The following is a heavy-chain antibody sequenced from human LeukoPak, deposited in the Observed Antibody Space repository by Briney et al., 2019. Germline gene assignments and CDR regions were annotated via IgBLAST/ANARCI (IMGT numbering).Heavy chain of an antibody. V-gene: IGHV3-7*01. CDR2: IKQDGSEK. CDR3: ARMKTYYYMDV. J-gene: IGHJ6*03. Sequence: GGSLRLSCGASGFTFSGYWMTWVRQAPGKGLEWVANIKQDGSEKYYADSVEGRFTISRDNAKNSLFLQMYSLRAEDTAVYYCARMKTYYYMDVWGKGTTVTVSS. CDR1: GFTFSGYW.